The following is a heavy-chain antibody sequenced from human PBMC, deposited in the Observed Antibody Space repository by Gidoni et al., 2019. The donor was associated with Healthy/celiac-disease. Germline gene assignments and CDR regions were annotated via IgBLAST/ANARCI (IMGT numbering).Heavy chain of an antibody. J-gene: IGHJ6*02. V-gene: IGHV3-74*01. CDR1: GFTFSSYW. CDR2: INSDGSRI. CDR3: ARPRVNGMDV. D-gene: IGHD6-13*01. Sequence: GSLRLSCAASGFTFSSYWMHWVRQAPGTGLVWVSRINSDGSRISYADSVKGRFTISRDNAKKTLYLQMNSLRAEDTAVYYCARPRVNGMDVWGQGTTVTVSS.